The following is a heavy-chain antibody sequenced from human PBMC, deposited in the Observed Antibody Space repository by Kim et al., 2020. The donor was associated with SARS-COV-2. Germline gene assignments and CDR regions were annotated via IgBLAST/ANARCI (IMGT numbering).Heavy chain of an antibody. V-gene: IGHV4-59*01. CDR2: IYYGGNT. CDR1: GDSITYYY. CDR3: SRSEGRGSWRQFAY. D-gene: IGHD6-13*01. J-gene: IGHJ4*02. Sequence: SETLSLTCTVSGDSITYYYCSWIRQLPGKGLEWIGYIYYGGNTNYNPSLKSRVTISLDTSNNHFSFELTSMTAADTAVYYCSRSEGRGSWRQFAYLGQGT.